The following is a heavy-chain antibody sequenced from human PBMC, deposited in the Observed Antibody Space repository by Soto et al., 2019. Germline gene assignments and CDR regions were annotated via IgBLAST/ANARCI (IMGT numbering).Heavy chain of an antibody. J-gene: IGHJ6*02. CDR1: GYTFTTYG. V-gene: IGHV1-18*04. CDR3: ARDGERDTGLNFYYYLHGMDA. D-gene: IGHD1-1*01. CDR2: ISPYNGTT. Sequence: VASVKVSCNASGYTFTTYGISWVRQAPGQGLEWMGWISPYNGTTKYAEKFQGEMTMTTDTATSTAYMDLRSLRSDDTAVYYCARDGERDTGLNFYYYLHGMDAWGQGTRVTVSS.